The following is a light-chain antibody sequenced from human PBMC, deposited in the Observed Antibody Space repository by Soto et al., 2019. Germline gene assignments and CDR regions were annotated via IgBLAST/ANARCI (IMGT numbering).Light chain of an antibody. CDR2: GAS. Sequence: IRVTQNTTSLSASVGDTVTITCRASQGIGSVLAWYQQKPGTAPKVLIYGASNLDSGVPSRFSGSGSRTDFTLTITRLQSEDFATYYCQHYPNYPITFGQGTRLDIK. CDR3: QHYPNYPIT. J-gene: IGKJ5*01. CDR1: QGIGSV. V-gene: IGKV1-8*01.